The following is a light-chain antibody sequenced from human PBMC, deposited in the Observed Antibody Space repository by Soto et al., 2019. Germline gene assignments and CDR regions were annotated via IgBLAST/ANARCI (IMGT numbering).Light chain of an antibody. CDR1: SSNIGAGYD. J-gene: IGLJ1*01. Sequence: SVLTQPPSVSGAPGQGVTISCTGSSSNIGAGYDVQWYQQLPGTAPKLLIYGNTNRPSGVPDRFSGSKSGTSASLAITGLQAEDEADYYCQSYDSSLSAHYVFGTGTKLTVL. CDR3: QSYDSSLSAHYV. CDR2: GNT. V-gene: IGLV1-40*01.